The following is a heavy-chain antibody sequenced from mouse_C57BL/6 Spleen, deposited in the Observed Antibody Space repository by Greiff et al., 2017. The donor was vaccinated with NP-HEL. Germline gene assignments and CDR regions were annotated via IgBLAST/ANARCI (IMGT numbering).Heavy chain of an antibody. V-gene: IGHV5-16*01. J-gene: IGHJ4*01. CDR1: GFTFSDYY. Sequence: EVQRVESEGGLVQPGSSMKLSCTASGFTFSDYYMAWVRQVPEKGLEWVANINYDGSSTYYLDSLKSRFIISRDNAKNILYLQMSSLKSEDTATYYCARDGDRYYAMDYWGQGTSVTVSS. D-gene: IGHD3-3*01. CDR3: ARDGDRYYAMDY. CDR2: INYDGSST.